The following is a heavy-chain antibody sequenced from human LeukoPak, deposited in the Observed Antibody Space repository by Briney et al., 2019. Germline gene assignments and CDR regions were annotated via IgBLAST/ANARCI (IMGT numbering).Heavy chain of an antibody. J-gene: IGHJ4*02. CDR3: TSRLGIAAAQPFDY. D-gene: IGHD6-13*01. V-gene: IGHV3-15*07. Sequence: PGGSLRLSCAASGFTFSNAWMNRVRQAPGKGLEWVGRIKSKTDGGTTDYAAPVKGRFTISRDDSKNTLYLQMNSLKTEDTAVYYCTSRLGIAAAQPFDYWGQGTLVTVSS. CDR2: IKSKTDGGTT. CDR1: GFTFSNAW.